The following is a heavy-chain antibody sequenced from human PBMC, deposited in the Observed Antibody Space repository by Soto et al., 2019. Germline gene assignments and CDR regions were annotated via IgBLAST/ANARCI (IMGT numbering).Heavy chain of an antibody. CDR3: AREPLAHSYFDF. J-gene: IGHJ4*02. CDR2: LYNAERT. Sequence: SETLSLTCTVSGGSVSSHYWSWIRQPAGKGLEWLGRLYNAERTSYNPSLKGRVTMSMDTSSNQFSLKLTSVTAADTAVYFCAREPLAHSYFDFWGQGTLVTVSS. CDR1: GGSVSSHY. V-gene: IGHV4-4*07.